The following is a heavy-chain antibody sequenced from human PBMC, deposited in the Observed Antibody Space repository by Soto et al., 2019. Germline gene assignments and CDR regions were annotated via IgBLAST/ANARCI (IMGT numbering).Heavy chain of an antibody. J-gene: IGHJ3*02. CDR2: ISSSGSTI. CDR1: GFTFSDYY. D-gene: IGHD2-2*01. Sequence: GGSLRLSCAASGFTFSDYYMSWIRQAPGKGLEWVSYISSSGSTIYYADSVKGRFTISRDNAKNSLYLQMNSLRAEDTAVYYCARGDFHCSSTSCYEGDAFDIWGQGTMVTVSS. V-gene: IGHV3-11*01. CDR3: ARGDFHCSSTSCYEGDAFDI.